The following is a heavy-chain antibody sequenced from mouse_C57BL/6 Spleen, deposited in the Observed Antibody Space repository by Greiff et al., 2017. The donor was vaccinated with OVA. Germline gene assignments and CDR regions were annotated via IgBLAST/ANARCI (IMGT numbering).Heavy chain of an antibody. Sequence: QVQLQQPGAELVKPGASVKMSCKASGYTFTSYWITWVKQRPGQGLEWIGDIYPGSGSTNYNEKFKRKATLTVDTSSSTAYMQLSSLTSEDSAVYYCARSGGTRYAMDYWGQGTSVTVSS. CDR1: GYTFTSYW. CDR3: ARSGGTRYAMDY. J-gene: IGHJ4*01. D-gene: IGHD3-1*01. V-gene: IGHV1-55*01. CDR2: IYPGSGST.